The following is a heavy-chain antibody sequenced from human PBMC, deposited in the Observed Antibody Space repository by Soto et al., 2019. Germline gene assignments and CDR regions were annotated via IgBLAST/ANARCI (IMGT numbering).Heavy chain of an antibody. D-gene: IGHD3-3*01. CDR1: GGTFSSYA. CDR2: IIPIFGTA. V-gene: IGHV1-69*13. Sequence: SVKVSCKASGGTFSSYAISWVRQAPGQGLEWMGGIIPIFGTANYAQKFQGRVTITADESTSTAYMELSSLRSEDTAVYYCASREVYYDFWSGSNWFDPWGQGTLVTVSS. J-gene: IGHJ5*02. CDR3: ASREVYYDFWSGSNWFDP.